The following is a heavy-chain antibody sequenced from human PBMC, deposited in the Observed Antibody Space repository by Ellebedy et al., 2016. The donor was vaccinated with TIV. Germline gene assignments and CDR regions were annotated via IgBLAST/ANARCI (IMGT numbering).Heavy chain of an antibody. V-gene: IGHV1-8*01. CDR2: MNPNSGNT. J-gene: IGHJ5*02. Sequence: AASVKVSCKASGYTFTSYDINWVRQATGQGLEWMGWMNPNSGNTGYAQKFQDRVTMTTNTSINAAYMNVSSLRFEDTDVYYCTRGGTTGFDPWGQGTLVIVSS. D-gene: IGHD1-14*01. CDR3: TRGGTTGFDP. CDR1: GYTFTSYD.